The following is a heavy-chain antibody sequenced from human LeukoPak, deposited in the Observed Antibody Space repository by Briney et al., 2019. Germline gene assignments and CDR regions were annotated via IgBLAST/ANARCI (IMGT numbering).Heavy chain of an antibody. CDR1: GASISTSSYY. J-gene: IGHJ4*02. V-gene: IGHV4-39*07. Sequence: PSETLSLTCTVSGASISTSSYYWGWIRQPPGKGLEWIGSIFYGGSTYYNPSLKSRVTISGDTSKNQFSLNLSSVTAADTAVYYCARDLLSTAGYFDYWGQGTLVTVSS. CDR2: IFYGGST. CDR3: ARDLLSTAGYFDY. D-gene: IGHD6-19*01.